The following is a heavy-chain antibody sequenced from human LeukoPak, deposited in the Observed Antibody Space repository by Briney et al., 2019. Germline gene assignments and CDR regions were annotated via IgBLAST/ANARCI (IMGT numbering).Heavy chain of an antibody. Sequence: PSETLSLTCTVSGFSISNGDYYWGWIRQPPGKGLQWIGSMYYSGSTYYNPSLKSRVTISVDTSKNQFSLKLNSVTAADTGVYFCARPGQTGDLAYYFDCWGQGALVTVSS. CDR3: ARPGQTGDLAYYFDC. CDR2: MYYSGST. V-gene: IGHV4-39*01. J-gene: IGHJ4*02. CDR1: GFSISNGDYY. D-gene: IGHD7-27*01.